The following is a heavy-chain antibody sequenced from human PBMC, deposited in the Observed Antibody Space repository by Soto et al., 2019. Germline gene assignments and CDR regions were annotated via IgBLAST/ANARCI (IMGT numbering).Heavy chain of an antibody. D-gene: IGHD6-19*01. V-gene: IGHV1-3*01. CDR3: ARGVAGPLNWFDP. CDR1: GYTFSSYA. J-gene: IGHJ5*02. CDR2: INAGNGNT. Sequence: GASVKVSCKASGYTFSSYAMHWVRQAPGQRLEWMGWINAGNGNTKYSQKFQGRVTITRDTSASTAYMELSSLRSEDTAVYYCARGVAGPLNWFDPWGQGTLVTAPQ.